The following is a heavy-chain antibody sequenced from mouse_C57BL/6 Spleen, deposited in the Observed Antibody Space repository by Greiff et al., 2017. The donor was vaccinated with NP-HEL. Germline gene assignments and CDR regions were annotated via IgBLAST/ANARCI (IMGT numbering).Heavy chain of an antibody. Sequence: EVMLVESGGGLVKPGGSLKLSCAASGFTFSSYAMSWVRQTPEKRLEWVATISDGGSYTYYPDNVKGRFTISRDNAKNNLYLQMSHLKSEDTAMYYCARVDSSGYVGFAYWGQGTLVTVSA. D-gene: IGHD3-2*02. CDR1: GFTFSSYA. J-gene: IGHJ3*01. CDR3: ARVDSSGYVGFAY. CDR2: ISDGGSYT. V-gene: IGHV5-4*03.